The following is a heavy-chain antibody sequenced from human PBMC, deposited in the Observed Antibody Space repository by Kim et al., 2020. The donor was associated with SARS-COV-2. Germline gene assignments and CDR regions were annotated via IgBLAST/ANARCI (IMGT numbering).Heavy chain of an antibody. V-gene: IGHV4-34*01. CDR1: GGSFSGYY. J-gene: IGHJ4*01. D-gene: IGHD6-13*01. Sequence: SETLSLTCAVYGGSFSGYYWSWIRQPPGKGLEWIGEINHSGSTNYNPSLKSRVTISVDTSKNQFSLKLSSVTAADTAVYYCARGPGLGYSSSWYLAYFD. CDR2: INHSGST. CDR3: ARGPGLGYSSSWYLAYFD.